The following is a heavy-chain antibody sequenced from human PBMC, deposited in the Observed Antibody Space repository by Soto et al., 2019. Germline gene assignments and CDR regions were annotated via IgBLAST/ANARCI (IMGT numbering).Heavy chain of an antibody. V-gene: IGHV1-58*01. CDR2: IVVGSGNT. D-gene: IGHD3-10*01. J-gene: IGHJ6*02. Sequence: QMQLVQSGPEVKKPGTSVKVSCKASGFTFTSSAVQWVRQARGQRLEWIGWIVVGSGNTNYAQKFQERVTITSDMSTSTAYTELSSLRSEDTAVYYCAATPGALDYYGMDVWGQGTTVTVSS. CDR1: GFTFTSSA. CDR3: AATPGALDYYGMDV.